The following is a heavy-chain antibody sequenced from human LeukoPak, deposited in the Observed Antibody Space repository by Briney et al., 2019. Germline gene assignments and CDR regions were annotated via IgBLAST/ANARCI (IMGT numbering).Heavy chain of an antibody. CDR1: GGSFSGYY. CDR2: INHSGST. D-gene: IGHD3-10*01. V-gene: IGHV4-34*01. CDR3: ARPGGIYWSGELSLHPHYFDH. Sequence: PSETLSLTCAVYGGSFSGYYWSWIRQPPGKGLEWIGEINHSGSTNYNPSLKSRVTISVDTSKNQFSLKLSSVTAADTAVYYCARPGGIYWSGELSLHPHYFDHWGQGTLVTVSS. J-gene: IGHJ4*02.